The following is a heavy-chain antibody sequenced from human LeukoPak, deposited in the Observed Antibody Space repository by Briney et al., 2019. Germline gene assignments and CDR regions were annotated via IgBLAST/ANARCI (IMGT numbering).Heavy chain of an antibody. D-gene: IGHD4-23*01. J-gene: IGHJ6*03. Sequence: ASVKVSCKASGYTFTSYDINWGRQATGQGLEWMGWMNPNRGNTGYARKFQGRVTITRNTSLSTAYMELSSLRSEDTAVYYCARGGNSEDYYYYYMDVWGKGTTVTVSS. CDR1: GYTFTSYD. CDR2: MNPNRGNT. CDR3: ARGGNSEDYYYYYMDV. V-gene: IGHV1-8*03.